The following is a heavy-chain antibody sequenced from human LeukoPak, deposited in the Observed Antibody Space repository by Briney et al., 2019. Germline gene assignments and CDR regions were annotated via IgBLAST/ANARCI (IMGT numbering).Heavy chain of an antibody. J-gene: IGHJ4*02. CDR3: ARGADSSGYYSIFYFDY. CDR1: GGSISIYY. D-gene: IGHD3-22*01. CDR2: IYYSGST. V-gene: IGHV4-59*01. Sequence: SETLSLTCTVSGGSISIYYWNWIRQPPGKGREWIGYIYYSGSTNYNPSLKSRVTISVDTSKNQFYLKLSSVTAEDTAVYYCARGADSSGYYSIFYFDYWGQGTLVTVSS.